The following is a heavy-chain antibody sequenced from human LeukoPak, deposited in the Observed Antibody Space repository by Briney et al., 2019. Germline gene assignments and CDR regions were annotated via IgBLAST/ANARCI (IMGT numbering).Heavy chain of an antibody. Sequence: PGGSLRLSCAASGFTFSSYEMNWVRQAPGKGLEWVSYISSSGRTIFYADSVKGRFTVSRDNAKNSLYLQMNSLRAEDTAVYYCARGFDAYYGFDIWGQGTMVTVSS. V-gene: IGHV3-48*03. D-gene: IGHD2/OR15-2a*01. CDR3: ARGFDAYYGFDI. J-gene: IGHJ3*02. CDR1: GFTFSSYE. CDR2: ISSSGRTI.